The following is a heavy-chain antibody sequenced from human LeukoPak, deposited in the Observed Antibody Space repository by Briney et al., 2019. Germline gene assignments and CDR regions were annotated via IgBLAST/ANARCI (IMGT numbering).Heavy chain of an antibody. Sequence: SGTLSLTCTVSGGSISSGGYYWSWIRQHPGKGLEWIGYIYYSGSTYYNPSLKSRVTISVDTSKNQFSLKLSSVTAADTAVYYCARDPTNTSGYYAYFDYWGQGTLVTVSS. V-gene: IGHV4-31*03. D-gene: IGHD5-12*01. CDR3: ARDPTNTSGYYAYFDY. J-gene: IGHJ4*02. CDR2: IYYSGST. CDR1: GGSISSGGYY.